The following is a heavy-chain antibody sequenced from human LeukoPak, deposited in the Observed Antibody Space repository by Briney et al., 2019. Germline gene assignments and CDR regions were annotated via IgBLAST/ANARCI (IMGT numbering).Heavy chain of an antibody. V-gene: IGHV3-15*01. J-gene: IGHJ6*03. CDR2: IKSKTDGGTT. Sequence: GGSLRLSCAASGFTFSNAWMSWVRQAPGKGLEWVGRIKSKTDGGTTDYAAPVKGRFTTSRDDSKDTLYLQMNSLKTEDTAVYYCTTDYSVSDYYYYYMDVWGKGTTVTVSS. CDR1: GFTFSNAW. D-gene: IGHD2-21*01. CDR3: TTDYSVSDYYYYYMDV.